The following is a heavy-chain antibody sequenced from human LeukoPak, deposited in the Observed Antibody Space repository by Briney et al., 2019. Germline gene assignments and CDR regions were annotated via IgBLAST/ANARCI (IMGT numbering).Heavy chain of an antibody. CDR2: IVVGSGNT. D-gene: IGHD4-23*01. CDR1: GFTFTSSA. J-gene: IGHJ3*01. V-gene: IGHV1-58*01. Sequence: GTSVKVSCKASGFTFTSSAVQWVRQARGQRLEWIGWIVVGSGNTNYAQKFQERVTITRDMSTSTVYMGLSSLRSEDTAVYYCAAEGRPTVVTFRKGAVDLWGQGTMVTVSS. CDR3: AAEGRPTVVTFRKGAVDL.